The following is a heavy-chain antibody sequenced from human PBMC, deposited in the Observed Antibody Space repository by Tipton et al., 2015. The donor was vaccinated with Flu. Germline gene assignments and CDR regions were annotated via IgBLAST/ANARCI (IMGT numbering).Heavy chain of an antibody. J-gene: IGHJ4*01. CDR3: ARGLLSGRHPASFDQ. CDR1: GDSISPFY. V-gene: IGHV4-59*13. CDR2: IFYIGST. Sequence: TLSLTCTVSGDSISPFYWSWIRQSPGKGLEWIGYIFYIGSTNYNPSFKSRVTMSVDTSKNQFSLSLTSVTAADTAVYFCARGLLSGRHPASFDQWSHGTLVTVSS. D-gene: IGHD6-19*01.